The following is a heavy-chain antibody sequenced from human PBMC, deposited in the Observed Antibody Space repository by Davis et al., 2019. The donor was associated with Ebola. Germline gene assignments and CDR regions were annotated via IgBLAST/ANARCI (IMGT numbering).Heavy chain of an antibody. J-gene: IGHJ4*02. CDR1: GYTFTSYA. CDR3: ARDSDYDFWSGYSYFDY. V-gene: IGHV1-3*02. CDR2: SNAGNGNT. D-gene: IGHD3-3*01. Sequence: ASVKVSCKASGYTFTSYAMHWVCQAPGQRLEWMGWSNAGNGNTKYSQEFQGRVTITRDTSASTAYMEMSSLRAEDTAVYYCARDSDYDFWSGYSYFDYWGQGTLVTVSS.